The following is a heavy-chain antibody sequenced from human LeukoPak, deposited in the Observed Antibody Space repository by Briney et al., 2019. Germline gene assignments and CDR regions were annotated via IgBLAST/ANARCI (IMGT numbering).Heavy chain of an antibody. CDR1: GYTFTSYA. V-gene: IGHV1-3*01. Sequence: EASVKVSCKASGYTFTSYAMHWVRQAPGQRLEWMGWINAGNGNTKYSQKFQGRVTITRDTSASTAYMELSSLRSEDTAVYYCAKNLARTGEFDSWGQGTLVTVSS. J-gene: IGHJ4*02. CDR2: INAGNGNT. D-gene: IGHD7-27*01. CDR3: AKNLARTGEFDS.